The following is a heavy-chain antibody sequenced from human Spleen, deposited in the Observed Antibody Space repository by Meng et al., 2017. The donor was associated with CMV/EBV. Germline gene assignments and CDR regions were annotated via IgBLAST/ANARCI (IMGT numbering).Heavy chain of an antibody. V-gene: IGHV3-23*01. Sequence: GESLKISCAASGFTFRIYAMTWVRQAPGKGLEWVSGTSGSGVSTYYADSVKGRFTISRDNSNNTLYLQMNSLRAEDTAVYYCAKRDIVVVVAADWYFDLWGRGTLVTVSS. D-gene: IGHD2-15*01. CDR2: TSGSGVST. CDR1: GFTFRIYA. J-gene: IGHJ2*01. CDR3: AKRDIVVVVAADWYFDL.